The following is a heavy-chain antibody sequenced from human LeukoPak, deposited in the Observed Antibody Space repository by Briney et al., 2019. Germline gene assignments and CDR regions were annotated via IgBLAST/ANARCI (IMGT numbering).Heavy chain of an antibody. V-gene: IGHV1-58*01. CDR2: IVVGSGDT. CDR1: GFPFSNSA. CDR3: AADSRQLQPHDAFDI. J-gene: IGHJ3*02. Sequence: ASVKVSCKASGFPFSNSAVQWVRQARGQRLEWIGLIVVGSGDTNFAQKFQERVTITRDKSASTAYMELTGLRSEDTAVYYCAADSRQLQPHDAFDIWGQGTMVTVSS. D-gene: IGHD1-1*01.